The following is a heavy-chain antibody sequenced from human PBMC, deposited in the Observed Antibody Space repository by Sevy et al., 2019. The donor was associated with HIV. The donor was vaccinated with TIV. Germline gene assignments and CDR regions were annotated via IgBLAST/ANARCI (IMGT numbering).Heavy chain of an antibody. CDR1: GFTFSSYA. CDR3: AKAGLSSIAARAVIAHDAFDI. J-gene: IGHJ3*02. Sequence: GGSLRLSCAASGFTFSSYAMSWVRQAPGKGLEWVSAISGSGGSTYYADSVKGRFTISRDNSKNTLYLQMNSLRAEDTAVYYCAKAGLSSIAARAVIAHDAFDIWGQGTMVTVSS. D-gene: IGHD6-6*01. V-gene: IGHV3-23*01. CDR2: ISGSGGST.